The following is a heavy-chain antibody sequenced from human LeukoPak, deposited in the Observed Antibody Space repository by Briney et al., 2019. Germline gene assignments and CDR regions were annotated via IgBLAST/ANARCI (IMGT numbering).Heavy chain of an antibody. J-gene: IGHJ4*02. V-gene: IGHV3-30*02. Sequence: PGGSLRLSCAAYGFILSDFGIHWVRQAPGKGLEWVTFIRNDGSDKYYTDSVRGRFTISRDNSKTTVYLQMNSLRVEDTAIYYCAKHGLRSGTYVIDYWGQGTLVTVSS. CDR2: IRNDGSDK. CDR1: GFILSDFG. D-gene: IGHD3-16*01. CDR3: AKHGLRSGTYVIDY.